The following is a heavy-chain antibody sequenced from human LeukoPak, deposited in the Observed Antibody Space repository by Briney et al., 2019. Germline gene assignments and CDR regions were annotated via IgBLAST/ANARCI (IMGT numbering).Heavy chain of an antibody. D-gene: IGHD6-13*01. CDR3: ARGLSASAAGTFDY. CDR1: GFTFSSNS. CDR2: ISSCSTYF. V-gene: IGHV3-21*01. J-gene: IGHJ4*02. Sequence: GGSLRLSCAASGFTFSSNSMNWVGQAPGEGGEGVSSISSCSTYFYYSVSVKGPFSISRANATTSLYLQMNSLTAEDTAVYYCARGLSASAAGTFDYWGQGTLVTVSS.